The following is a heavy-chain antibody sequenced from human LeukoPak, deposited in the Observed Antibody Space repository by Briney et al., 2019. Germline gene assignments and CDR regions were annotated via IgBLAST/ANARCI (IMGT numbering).Heavy chain of an antibody. D-gene: IGHD2-15*01. CDR3: ARSVGYCSGGSCYAGIFDY. CDR1: GGSISSYY. Sequence: SETLSPTCTVSGGSISSYYWSWIRQPPGKGLEWIGYIYYSGSTNYNPSLKSRVTISVDTSKNQFSLKLSSVTAADTAVYYCARSVGYCSGGSCYAGIFDYWGQGTLVTVSS. V-gene: IGHV4-59*01. CDR2: IYYSGST. J-gene: IGHJ4*02.